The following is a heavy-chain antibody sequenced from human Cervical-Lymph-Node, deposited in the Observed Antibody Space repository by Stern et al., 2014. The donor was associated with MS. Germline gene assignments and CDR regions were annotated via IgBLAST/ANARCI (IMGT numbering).Heavy chain of an antibody. CDR3: ARAEIAAGVYYFDY. D-gene: IGHD6-13*01. J-gene: IGHJ4*02. CDR1: GFTFSDYY. CDR2: ISSSGRTR. V-gene: IGHV3-11*01. Sequence: VQLVESGGGLVKPGGSLRLSCAASGFTFSDYYMSWIRQAPGKGLGWLSYISSSGRTRPYADSVKGRFTISRDNAKNSLYLQMNSLRAEDTAVYYCARAEIAAGVYYFDYWGQGTLVTVSS.